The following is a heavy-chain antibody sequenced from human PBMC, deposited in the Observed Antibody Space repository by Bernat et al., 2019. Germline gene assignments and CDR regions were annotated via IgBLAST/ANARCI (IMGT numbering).Heavy chain of an antibody. Sequence: QVQLVESGGGVVQPGRSLRLSCAASGFTFSSYGMHWVRQAPGKGLEWVAVISYDGSNKYYADSVKGRFTISRDNSKNTLYLQMNSLRAEDTAVYYCAKPGYYDIFNYYYYGMDVGGQGTTVTVSS. CDR1: GFTFSSYG. CDR3: AKPGYYDIFNYYYYGMDV. V-gene: IGHV3-30*18. J-gene: IGHJ6*02. CDR2: ISYDGSNK. D-gene: IGHD3-22*01.